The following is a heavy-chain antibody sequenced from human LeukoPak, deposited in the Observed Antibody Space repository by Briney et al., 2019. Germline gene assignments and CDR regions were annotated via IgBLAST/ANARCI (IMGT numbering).Heavy chain of an antibody. CDR3: ARGRVNYDFWSGYYFYFDY. V-gene: IGHV4-34*01. J-gene: IGHJ4*02. CDR1: GGSFSGYY. Sequence: SETLSLTCAVYGGSFSGYYWSWIRQPPGRGLEWIGGINHSGSTNYNPSLKSRVTISVDTSKNQFSLKLSSVTAADTAVYYCARGRVNYDFWSGYYFYFDYWGQGTLVTVSS. CDR2: INHSGST. D-gene: IGHD3-3*01.